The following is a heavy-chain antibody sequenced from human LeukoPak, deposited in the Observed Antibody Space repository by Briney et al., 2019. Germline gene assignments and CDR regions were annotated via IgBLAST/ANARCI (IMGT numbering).Heavy chain of an antibody. CDR3: ARGVDYGAMDV. CDR1: GFTFSTFA. J-gene: IGHJ6*04. CDR2: ITSDGSST. D-gene: IGHD4-17*01. Sequence: GGSLRLSCAAPGFTFSTFAMHWVRQAPGKGLEYVSGITSDGSSTFYAHSVKDRFIISRDNSKNTLYLQMGSLRTEDMAVYYCARGVDYGAMDVWGKGTTVTVSS. V-gene: IGHV3-64*01.